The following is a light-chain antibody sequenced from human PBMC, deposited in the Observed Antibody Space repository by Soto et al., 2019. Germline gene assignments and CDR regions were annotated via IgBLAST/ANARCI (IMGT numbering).Light chain of an antibody. J-gene: IGKJ1*01. V-gene: IGKV4-1*01. CDR1: QSVLYSSNNKNY. Sequence: DIVMTQSPDSLAVSLGERATINCKSSQSVLYSSNNKNYLAWYQQKSGQPPKLLIYWASTRESGVPDRFSGSGSGTDFTLTISSLQAEDVAVYYCQQYYSTPRTFGQGTKVDFK. CDR2: WAS. CDR3: QQYYSTPRT.